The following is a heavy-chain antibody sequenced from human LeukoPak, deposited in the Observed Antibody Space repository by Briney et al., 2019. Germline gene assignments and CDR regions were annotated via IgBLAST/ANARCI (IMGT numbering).Heavy chain of an antibody. CDR3: ARDYSGSYNVDY. J-gene: IGHJ4*02. D-gene: IGHD1-26*01. V-gene: IGHV3-21*01. Sequence: GGPLRLSCAASGFTFSNYNMNWVRQAPGKGLEWVSSISDSGSYISYADSGKGRFPISRDNAKNSLYLQMNSLRAEDTAVYYCARDYSGSYNVDYWGQGTLVTVSS. CDR1: GFTFSNYN. CDR2: ISDSGSYI.